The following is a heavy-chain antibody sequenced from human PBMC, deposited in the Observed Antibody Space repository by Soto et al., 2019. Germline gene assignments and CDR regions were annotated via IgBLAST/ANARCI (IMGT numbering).Heavy chain of an antibody. Sequence: GWSLRLSCAASGFTFSSYGMHWVRQAPGKGLEWVAVISYDGSNKYYADSVKGRFTISRDNSKNTLYLQMNSLRAEDTAVYYCADSSFDYWGQGTLVTVSS. J-gene: IGHJ4*02. CDR2: ISYDGSNK. CDR1: GFTFSSYG. V-gene: IGHV3-30*03. CDR3: ADSSFDY. D-gene: IGHD6-13*01.